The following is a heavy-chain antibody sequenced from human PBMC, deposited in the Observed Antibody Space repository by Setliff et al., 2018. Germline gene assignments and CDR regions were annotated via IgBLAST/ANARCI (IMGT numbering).Heavy chain of an antibody. J-gene: IGHJ3*02. CDR3: ARDGGGDSDAFDI. CDR1: GYTFTGYY. Sequence: VKVSCKASGYTFTGYYMYWVRQAPGQGLEWMGRINPSSGATIYAQKFQGRVTMTSDTSISTAYMELGRLRSDDTAVYFCARDGGGDSDAFDIWGQGQWSPSPQ. CDR2: INPSSGAT. V-gene: IGHV1-2*06. D-gene: IGHD3-16*01.